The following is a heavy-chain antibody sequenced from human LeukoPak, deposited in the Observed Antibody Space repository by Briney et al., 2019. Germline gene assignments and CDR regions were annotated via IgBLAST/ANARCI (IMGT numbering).Heavy chain of an antibody. J-gene: IGHJ6*03. D-gene: IGHD3-3*01. Sequence: GASVKVSCKASGYTFTSYGISWVRQAPGQGLEWMGWISAYNGNTNYAQKLQGRVTMTTDTSTSTAYMELRSLRSDDTAVYYCARGGSYDFWSGPGYMDVWGKGTTVTVSS. CDR3: ARGGSYDFWSGPGYMDV. CDR1: GYTFTSYG. CDR2: ISAYNGNT. V-gene: IGHV1-18*01.